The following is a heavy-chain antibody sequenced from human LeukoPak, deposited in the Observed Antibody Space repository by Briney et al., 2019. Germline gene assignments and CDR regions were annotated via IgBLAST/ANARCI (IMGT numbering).Heavy chain of an antibody. CDR2: INPNSGGT. Sequence: ASVKVSCKASGYTFTGYYMHWVRQAPGQGLEWMGWINPNSGGTNYAQKFQGRVTMTRDASISTAYMELSRLRSDDTAVYYCARDFSHYDILTGYHSYFDYWGQGTLVTVSS. D-gene: IGHD3-9*01. J-gene: IGHJ4*01. CDR3: ARDFSHYDILTGYHSYFDY. CDR1: GYTFTGYY. V-gene: IGHV1-2*02.